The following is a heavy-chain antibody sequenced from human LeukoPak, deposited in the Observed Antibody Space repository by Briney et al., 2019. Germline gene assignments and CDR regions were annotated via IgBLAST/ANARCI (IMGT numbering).Heavy chain of an antibody. J-gene: IGHJ5*02. V-gene: IGHV4-39*01. CDR2: ISYRGTT. D-gene: IGHD6-13*01. Sequence: PSETLSLTCSVSGDSMSTNNYHWGWIRQPPGKGLEWIGGISYRGTTYYNPSLKSRVTISVDTSENLFSLKVNYVTAADTAVYYCARRAAVGKNWFDPWGQGTLVTVSS. CDR1: GDSMSTNNYH. CDR3: ARRAAVGKNWFDP.